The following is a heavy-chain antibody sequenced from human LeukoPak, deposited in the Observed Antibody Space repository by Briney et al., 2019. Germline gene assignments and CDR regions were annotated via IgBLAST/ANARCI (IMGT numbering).Heavy chain of an antibody. J-gene: IGHJ4*02. V-gene: IGHV4-4*07. Sequence: PSETLSLTCTVSGGSISSYYWSWTRQPAGKGPEWIGRIYTSGSTNYNPSLKSRVTISVDKSKNQFSLKLSSLTAADTAVYYCARGAVATGFDYWGQGTLVTVSS. CDR1: GGSISSYY. CDR2: IYTSGST. CDR3: ARGAVATGFDY. D-gene: IGHD5-12*01.